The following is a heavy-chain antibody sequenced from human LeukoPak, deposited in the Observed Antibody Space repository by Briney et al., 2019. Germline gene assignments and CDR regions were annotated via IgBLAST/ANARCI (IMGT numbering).Heavy chain of an antibody. Sequence: ASVKVSCKASGYTFSRYYMHCVRHAPGQGLEWMGIISPSGGSTTYAQKFQGRVTMTRDTSTSTVYMELSSLRSDDTAVYYCARVTCPGGDCYYYYGLDVWGQGTTVTVSS. CDR2: ISPSGGST. V-gene: IGHV1-46*01. D-gene: IGHD2-21*02. CDR3: ARVTCPGGDCYYYYGLDV. CDR1: GYTFSRYY. J-gene: IGHJ6*02.